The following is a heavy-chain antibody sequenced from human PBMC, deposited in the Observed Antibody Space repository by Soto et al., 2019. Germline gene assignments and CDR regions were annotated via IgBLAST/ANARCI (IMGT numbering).Heavy chain of an antibody. CDR3: AKQNTIFGVVIDFYYYGMDV. CDR2: ISGSGGSA. J-gene: IGHJ6*02. V-gene: IGHV3-23*01. CDR1: GFTFSSYA. D-gene: IGHD3-3*01. Sequence: AGGSLRLSCAASGFTFSSYAMSWVRQAPGKGLEWVSSISGSGGSAYYADSVKGRFTISRDNSKNTLYLQMNSLRAEDTAVYYCAKQNTIFGVVIDFYYYGMDVWGQGTTVTVSS.